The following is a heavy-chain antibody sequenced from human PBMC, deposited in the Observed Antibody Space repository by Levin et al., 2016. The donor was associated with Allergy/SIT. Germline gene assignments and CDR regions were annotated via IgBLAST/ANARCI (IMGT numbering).Heavy chain of an antibody. D-gene: IGHD1-26*01. Sequence: GESLKISCAASGFTFSDYYMSWIRQAPGKGLEWVSYISSSGSTIYYADSVKGRFTISRDNAKNSLYLQMNSLRAEDTAVYYCARDPAEVGATPRGYYGMDVWGQGTTVTVSS. CDR1: GFTFSDYY. J-gene: IGHJ6*02. CDR3: ARDPAEVGATPRGYYGMDV. CDR2: ISSSGSTI. V-gene: IGHV3-11*01.